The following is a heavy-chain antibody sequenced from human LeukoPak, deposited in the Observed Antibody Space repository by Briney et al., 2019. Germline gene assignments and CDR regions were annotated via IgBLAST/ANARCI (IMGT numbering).Heavy chain of an antibody. Sequence: GGSLRLSCAASGFIFNNYGLVWVRQAPGKGLEWVSAISNDGGGATYADFVKGRFTISRDNSKNTLFLQMDSLRAEDTALYYCAKGSSGYFFDLWGQGTLVTVSS. CDR1: GFIFNNYG. CDR2: ISNDGGGA. V-gene: IGHV3-23*01. D-gene: IGHD3-22*01. CDR3: AKGSSGYFFDL. J-gene: IGHJ4*02.